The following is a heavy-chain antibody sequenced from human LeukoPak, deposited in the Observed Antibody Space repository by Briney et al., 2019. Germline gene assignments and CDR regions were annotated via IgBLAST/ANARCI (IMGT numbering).Heavy chain of an antibody. D-gene: IGHD2-21*01. CDR1: GGSISSYY. J-gene: IGHJ6*02. CDR3: ARVVSAAGGGGYYYYGMDV. V-gene: IGHV4-59*01. CDR2: IYYSGST. Sequence: SETLSLTCTVSGGSISSYYWSWIRQPPGKGLEWIGYIYYSGSTNYNPSLKSRVTISVGTSKNQFSLKLSSVTAADTAVYYCARVVSAAGGGGYYYYGMDVWGQGTTVTVSS.